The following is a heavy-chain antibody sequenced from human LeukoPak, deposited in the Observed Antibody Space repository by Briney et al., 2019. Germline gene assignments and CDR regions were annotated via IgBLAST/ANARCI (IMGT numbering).Heavy chain of an antibody. CDR3: ARDKIVPHFDY. CDR1: GFTFSSYW. J-gene: IGHJ4*02. D-gene: IGHD2-15*01. V-gene: IGHV3-7*03. Sequence: GGSLRLSCAASGFTFSSYWMSWVRRAPGKGLEWVANIKQDGSEKYYVDSVKGRFTISRDNAKNSLYLQMNSLRAEDTAVYYCARDKIVPHFDYWGQGTLVTVSS. CDR2: IKQDGSEK.